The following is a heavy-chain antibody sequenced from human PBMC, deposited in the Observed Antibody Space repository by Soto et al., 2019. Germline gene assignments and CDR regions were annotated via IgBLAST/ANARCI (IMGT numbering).Heavy chain of an antibody. CDR3: ARVSYDSSGYYLPD. Sequence: EVQLVETGGGLIQPGGSLRLSCAASGFTVSSNYMSWVRQAPGKGLEWVSVIYSGGSTYYADSVKGRFTISRDNSKNTLYLQMNSLRAENTAVYYCARVSYDSSGYYLPDWGQGTLVTVYS. CDR1: GFTVSSNY. V-gene: IGHV3-53*02. D-gene: IGHD3-22*01. J-gene: IGHJ4*02. CDR2: IYSGGST.